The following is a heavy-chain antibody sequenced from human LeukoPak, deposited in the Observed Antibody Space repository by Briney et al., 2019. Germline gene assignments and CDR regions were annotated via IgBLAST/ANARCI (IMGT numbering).Heavy chain of an antibody. CDR3: AREAAAAGGY. Sequence: PSETLSLTCTVSGGSISSSSYYWGWIRQPPGKGLEWIGSIYYSGSTYYNPSLKSRVTISVDTSKNQFSLKLSSVTAADTAVYYCAREAAAAGGYWGQGTLVTVSS. V-gene: IGHV4-39*07. CDR2: IYYSGST. CDR1: GGSISSSSYY. D-gene: IGHD6-13*01. J-gene: IGHJ4*02.